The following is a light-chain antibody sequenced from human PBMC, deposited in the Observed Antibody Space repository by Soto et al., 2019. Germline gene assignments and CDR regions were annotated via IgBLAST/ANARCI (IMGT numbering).Light chain of an antibody. V-gene: IGKV1-5*03. CDR2: KAS. CDR1: QSISTW. CDR3: QQYNSYPWT. J-gene: IGKJ1*01. Sequence: DIQMTQSPSTLSASVGDRVTITCRASQSISTWLAWYQQKPGKAPILLIYKASNLESGVPSRFSGSGSGTELTLTISSLQPDDFAAYYCQQYNSYPWTFGQGTKVEIK.